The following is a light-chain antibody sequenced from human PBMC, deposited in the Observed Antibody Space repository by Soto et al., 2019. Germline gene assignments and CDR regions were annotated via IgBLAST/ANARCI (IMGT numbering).Light chain of an antibody. Sequence: EIVLTQSPGTLYLSPGERATLSCMASESVTSNRLAWYQQKPGQAPRLLIYGAFIRASGIPDRFSGSGSGTDFTLTISALEPEDFAVYYCQRYGTSRGTFGQGTKLEIK. CDR3: QRYGTSRGT. J-gene: IGKJ2*01. CDR1: ESVTSNR. V-gene: IGKV3-20*01. CDR2: GAF.